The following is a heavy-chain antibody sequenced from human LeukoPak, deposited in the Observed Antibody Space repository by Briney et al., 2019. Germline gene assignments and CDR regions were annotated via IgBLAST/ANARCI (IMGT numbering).Heavy chain of an antibody. CDR3: ARVVVVVVAAAYGMDV. CDR2: INHSGST. Sequence: SETLSLTCAVYGGSFSGYYWSWIRQPPGKGLEWIGEINHSGSTNYNPSLKSRVTISVDTSKNQFSLKLSSVTAADTAVYYCARVVVVVVAAAYGMDVWGQGTTVTVSS. J-gene: IGHJ6*02. CDR1: GGSFSGYY. D-gene: IGHD2-15*01. V-gene: IGHV4-34*01.